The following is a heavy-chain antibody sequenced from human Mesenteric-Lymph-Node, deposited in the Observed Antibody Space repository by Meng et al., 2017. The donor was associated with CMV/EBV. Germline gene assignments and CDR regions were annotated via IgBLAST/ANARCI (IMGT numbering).Heavy chain of an antibody. V-gene: IGHV4-34*01. CDR3: ARGPYYDFWSGYLEGNYYYYGMDV. J-gene: IGHJ6*02. Sequence: GSLRLSCAVYSESFSAYYYTWIRQPPGKGLEWIGEIDHSGGTNYNPSLKSRVTISVDMLKNQFSLKLSSVTAADTAVYYCARGPYYDFWSGYLEGNYYYYGMDVWGQGTTVTVSS. D-gene: IGHD3-3*01. CDR2: IDHSGGT. CDR1: SESFSAYY.